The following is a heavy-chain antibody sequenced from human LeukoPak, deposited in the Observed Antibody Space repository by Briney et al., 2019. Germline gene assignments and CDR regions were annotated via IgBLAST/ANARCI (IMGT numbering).Heavy chain of an antibody. CDR3: ARELYYYDSSGYPLNWFDP. Sequence: GASVKVSCKASGGTFSSYAISWVRQAPGQGLEWMGWINPNSGGTNYAQKFQGWVTMTRDTSISTAYMELSRLRSDDTAVYYCARELYYYDSSGYPLNWFDPWGQGTLVTVSS. CDR2: INPNSGGT. J-gene: IGHJ5*02. V-gene: IGHV1-2*04. D-gene: IGHD3-22*01. CDR1: GGTFSSYA.